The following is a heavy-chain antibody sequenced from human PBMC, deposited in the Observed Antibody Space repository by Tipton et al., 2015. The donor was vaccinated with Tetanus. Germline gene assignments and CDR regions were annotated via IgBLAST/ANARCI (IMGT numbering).Heavy chain of an antibody. CDR3: ARDVPMYPMPNWFDP. Sequence: QVQLVQSGAEVKKPGASVKVSCKASGYTFTSYYMHWVRQAPGQGLEWMGIVNPSGGSTSYAQKFQGRVTMTRDTSTSTVYMELSSLRSEDTAVYYCARDVPMYPMPNWFDPWGQGTLVTVSS. J-gene: IGHJ5*02. CDR2: VNPSGGST. D-gene: IGHD2-2*01. CDR1: GYTFTSYY. V-gene: IGHV1-46*03.